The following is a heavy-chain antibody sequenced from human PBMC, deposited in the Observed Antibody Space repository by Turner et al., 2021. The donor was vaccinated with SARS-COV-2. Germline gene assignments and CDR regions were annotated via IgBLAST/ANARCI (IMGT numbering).Heavy chain of an antibody. D-gene: IGHD3-10*01. CDR2: ITGDGHNT. J-gene: IGHJ4*02. CDR3: AKDIYDSSASYQAGVDI. V-gene: IGHV3-43*02. CDR1: GFNFYDFD. Sequence: VPLVVTGVVLVHSVESLRLSCTSSGFNFYDFDIHCFRLAKGKGIEWDSMITGDGHNTYYADLVRGGFAISRDSSQNSLFLQMNRLTDEDTAFYYCAKDIYDSSASYQAGVDIWGKGNLVTVSS.